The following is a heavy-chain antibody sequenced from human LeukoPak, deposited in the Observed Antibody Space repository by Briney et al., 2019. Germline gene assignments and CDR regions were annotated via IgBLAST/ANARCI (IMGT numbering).Heavy chain of an antibody. J-gene: IGHJ4*02. CDR1: GGSFSGYY. D-gene: IGHD6-19*01. Sequence: NSSETLSLTCAVYGGSFSGYYWSWIRQPPGKGLEWIGEINHSGSTNYNPSLKSRVTISVDTSKNQFSLKLSSVTAADTAMYYCARAVSGRFDYWGQGTLVTVSS. CDR3: ARAVSGRFDY. V-gene: IGHV4-34*01. CDR2: INHSGST.